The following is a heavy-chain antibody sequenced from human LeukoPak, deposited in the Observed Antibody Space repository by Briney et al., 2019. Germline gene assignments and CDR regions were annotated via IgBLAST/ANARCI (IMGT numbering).Heavy chain of an antibody. J-gene: IGHJ4*02. CDR3: ARTGYSYAQQIFDY. Sequence: SETLSLTCAVYGGSFSGYYWSWIRQPPGKGLEWIGEINHSGSTNYNPSLKSRVTISVDKSKNQFSLKLSSVTAADTAVYYCARTGYSYAQQIFDYWGQGTLVTVSS. CDR1: GGSFSGYY. V-gene: IGHV4-34*01. CDR2: INHSGST. D-gene: IGHD5-18*01.